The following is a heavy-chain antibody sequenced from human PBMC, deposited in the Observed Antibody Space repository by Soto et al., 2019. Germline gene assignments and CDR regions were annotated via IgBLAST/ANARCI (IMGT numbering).Heavy chain of an antibody. CDR2: IYYSGST. V-gene: IGHV4-31*03. J-gene: IGHJ4*02. Sequence: QVQLQESGPGLLKPSQTLSLTCTVSGGSISSGGYYWSWIRQHPGKGLEWIGYIYYSGSTDYNPSLKSRVTISVDTSKNQFSLKLSSVIAADTAVYYCARGVGGETFDYWGQGTLVTVSS. CDR3: ARGVGGETFDY. D-gene: IGHD2-21*01. CDR1: GGSISSGGYY.